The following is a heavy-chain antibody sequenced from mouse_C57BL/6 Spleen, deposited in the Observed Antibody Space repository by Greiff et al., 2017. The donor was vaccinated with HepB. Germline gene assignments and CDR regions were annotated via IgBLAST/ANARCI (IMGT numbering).Heavy chain of an antibody. D-gene: IGHD3-2*02. CDR1: GYTFTSYW. CDR3: ARRALTAQVPFAY. V-gene: IGHV1-50*01. J-gene: IGHJ3*01. CDR2: IDPSDSYT. Sequence: QVQLQQPGAELVKPGASVKLSCKASGYTFTSYWMQWVKQRPGQGLEWIGEIDPSDSYTNYNQKFKGKATLTVDTSSSTAYMQLSSLTSEDSAVYYCARRALTAQVPFAYWGQGTLVTVSA.